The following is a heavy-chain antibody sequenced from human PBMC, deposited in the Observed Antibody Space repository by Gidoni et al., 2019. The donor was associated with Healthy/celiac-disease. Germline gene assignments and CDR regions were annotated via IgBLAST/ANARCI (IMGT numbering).Heavy chain of an antibody. J-gene: IGHJ4*02. CDR2: ISYDGSNK. CDR1: GFTFSSYG. V-gene: IGHV3-30*18. CDR3: AKDYSSSVDY. Sequence: QVQLVESGGGVVQTGRSLRLSCAAAGFTFSSYGMHWVRQAPGNGLEWVAVISYDGSNKYYADSVKGRFTISRDNSNNTLYLQMNSLRAEDTAVYYCAKDYSSSVDYWGQGTLVTVSS. D-gene: IGHD6-6*01.